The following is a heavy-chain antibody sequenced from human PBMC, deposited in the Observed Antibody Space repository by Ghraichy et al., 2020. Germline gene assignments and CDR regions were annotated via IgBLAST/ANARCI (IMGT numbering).Heavy chain of an antibody. CDR1: GGSFSGYY. CDR2: INDSGSS. Sequence: SETLSLTCAVSGGSFSGYYWTWIRQPPGKGLEWIGEINDSGSSDYIPSLKGRVTMSIDTSKNQFSLKMTSVTAADTAVYYCARTTGTTVGWFGPWGQGTLVTVSS. CDR3: ARTTGTTVGWFGP. V-gene: IGHV4-34*01. J-gene: IGHJ5*02. D-gene: IGHD4-17*01.